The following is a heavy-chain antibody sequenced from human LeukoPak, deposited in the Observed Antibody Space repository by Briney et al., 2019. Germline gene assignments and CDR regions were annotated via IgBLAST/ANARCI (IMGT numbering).Heavy chain of an antibody. D-gene: IGHD2/OR15-2a*01. CDR3: ARARFLNAAPYYYYGMDV. Sequence: PSETLSLTCAVSGGSISGSNWWSWVRQPPGKGLEWIGEIYHSGSTNYNPSLKSRVTISVDKSKNQFSLKLSSVTAADTAVYYCARARFLNAAPYYYYGMDVWGQGTTVTVSS. V-gene: IGHV4-4*02. CDR1: GGSISGSNW. CDR2: IYHSGST. J-gene: IGHJ6*02.